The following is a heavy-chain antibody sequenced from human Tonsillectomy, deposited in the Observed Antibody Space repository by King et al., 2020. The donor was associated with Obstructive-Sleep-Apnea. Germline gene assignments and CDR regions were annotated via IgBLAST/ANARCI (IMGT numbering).Heavy chain of an antibody. D-gene: IGHD3-9*01. V-gene: IGHV3-48*04. J-gene: IGHJ4*02. Sequence: EVQLVESGGGSVQPGGSLRLSCVGSGFTFSDYSMNWVRQAPGKGLEWISYINSGRGTILYADSVKGRFTISKDDAQSSLYLQMNRLGLDDTAVYYCARDSDWSFDYWGQGTLVTVSS. CDR1: GFTFSDYS. CDR2: INSGRGTI. CDR3: ARDSDWSFDY.